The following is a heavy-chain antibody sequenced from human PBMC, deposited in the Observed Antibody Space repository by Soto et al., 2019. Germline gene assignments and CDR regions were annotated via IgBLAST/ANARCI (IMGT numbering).Heavy chain of an antibody. V-gene: IGHV4-39*01. CDR3: ATHPAISATSFYGMDV. J-gene: IGHJ6*02. CDR1: GASFSSSSYY. Sequence: SETLSLTCTVSGASFSSSSYYWGWIRQPPEKGLEWIATMYYSGTTYYNPSLKSRVTVSIDTSKDQFSLKLTSVTAADTAMYYCATHPAISATSFYGMDVWGQGITVTVSS. D-gene: IGHD3-3*01. CDR2: MYYSGTT.